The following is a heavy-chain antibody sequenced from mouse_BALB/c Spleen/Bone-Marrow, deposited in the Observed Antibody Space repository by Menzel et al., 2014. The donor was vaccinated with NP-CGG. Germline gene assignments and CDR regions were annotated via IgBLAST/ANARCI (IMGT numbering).Heavy chain of an antibody. Sequence: QVQLQQSGAELVRPGASVTLSCKASGYTFTDYEMHWVKQTPVHGLEWIGAIDPETGGTAYNQKFKSKATLTADKSSSTAYMELRSLTSEDSVVYYCGAYYRCAGYVMDYCGQGNSVTAS. CDR2: IDPETGGT. J-gene: IGHJ4*01. D-gene: IGHD2-14*01. V-gene: IGHV1-15*01. CDR1: GYTFTDYE. CDR3: GAYYRCAGYVMDY.